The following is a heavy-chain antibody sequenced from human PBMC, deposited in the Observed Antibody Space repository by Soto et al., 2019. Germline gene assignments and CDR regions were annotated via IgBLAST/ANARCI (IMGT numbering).Heavy chain of an antibody. D-gene: IGHD2-15*01. J-gene: IGHJ4*02. CDR3: VRTSLVVAAATREDY. Sequence: GGSLRLSCAASGFTFRSYWMHWVRQAPGKGLVWVSRINSDGSSTSYADSVKGRFTISRDNAKNTLYLQMNSLRAEDTAVYYCVRTSLVVAAATREDYWGQGTLVTVSS. V-gene: IGHV3-74*01. CDR1: GFTFRSYW. CDR2: INSDGSST.